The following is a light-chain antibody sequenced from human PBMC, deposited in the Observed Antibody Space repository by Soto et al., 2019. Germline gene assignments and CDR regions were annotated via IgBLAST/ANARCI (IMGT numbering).Light chain of an antibody. J-gene: IGKJ3*01. CDR3: QQTYTNFFA. CDR1: QGINIY. V-gene: IGKV1-39*01. Sequence: DIQMTQSPSSLSASVGDTVTIDCRTSQGINIYLNWYRQKPGRAPELLIYAASNLHTGVPSRFRGVGSGTEFTLTIDNVQPEDFATYYCQQTYTNFFAFGPGTKVDIQ. CDR2: AAS.